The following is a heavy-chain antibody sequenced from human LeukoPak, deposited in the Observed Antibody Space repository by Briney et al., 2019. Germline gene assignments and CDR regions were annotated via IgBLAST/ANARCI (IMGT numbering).Heavy chain of an antibody. J-gene: IGHJ4*02. Sequence: PGGSLRLSCAASGFTFSSYGMHWVGQAPGKGLEWVAVIYYDGSNKYYADYVKGRFTISRDNSKNTVYLQMNSLRAEDTAVYYCAKVIGPSLGWYRDNYFDYWGQGTLVTVSS. V-gene: IGHV3-30*18. CDR1: GFTFSSYG. D-gene: IGHD6-19*01. CDR2: IYYDGSNK. CDR3: AKVIGPSLGWYRDNYFDY.